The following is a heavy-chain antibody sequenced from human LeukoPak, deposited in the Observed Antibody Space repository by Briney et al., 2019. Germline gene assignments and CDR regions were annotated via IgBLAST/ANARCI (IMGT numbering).Heavy chain of an antibody. V-gene: IGHV3-33*01. CDR2: IWYDGSNK. CDR3: VRGVGYDSSGPDY. CDR1: GFSFSTYG. D-gene: IGHD3-22*01. J-gene: IGHJ4*02. Sequence: PGGSLRLSCAASGFSFSTYGMHWVRQAPGKGLEWVAVIWYDGSNKYYADSVKGRFTISRDNSKNTLYLQMNSLRAEDTAVYYCVRGVGYDSSGPDYWGQGTLVTVSS.